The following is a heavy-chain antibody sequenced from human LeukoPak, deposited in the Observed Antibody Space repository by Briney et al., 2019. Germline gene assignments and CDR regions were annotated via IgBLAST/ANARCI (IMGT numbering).Heavy chain of an antibody. J-gene: IGHJ6*03. CDR2: IKLDGSEK. V-gene: IGHV3-7*01. CDR1: GFTFSSYW. D-gene: IGHD3-3*01. Sequence: GGSLRLSCAASGFTFSSYWMSWVRHAPGKGLGRVANIKLDGSEKYYVDPSKGRFTISRDNAKNTQYLQMNSLRAEDTAVYYCARDSVYYDFWSGLLGYYYYMDVWGKGTTVTVSS. CDR3: ARDSVYYDFWSGLLGYYYYMDV.